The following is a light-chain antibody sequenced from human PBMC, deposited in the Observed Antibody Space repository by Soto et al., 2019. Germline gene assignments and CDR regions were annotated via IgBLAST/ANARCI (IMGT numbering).Light chain of an antibody. Sequence: DIQMTQSPSSLSASVGDRVTITCRASQGISSWLAWYQQKPGKAPKLLIYAASSLQSGVPSRLSASGSATDFALTITSLQPEDFATYYCHQSYSNPPTFGQGTRLEIK. V-gene: IGKV1-12*01. J-gene: IGKJ5*01. CDR3: HQSYSNPPT. CDR2: AAS. CDR1: QGISSW.